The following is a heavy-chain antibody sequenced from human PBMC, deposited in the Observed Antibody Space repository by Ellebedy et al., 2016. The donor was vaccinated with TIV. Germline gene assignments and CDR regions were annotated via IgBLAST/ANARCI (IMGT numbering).Heavy chain of an antibody. CDR2: IIPFFGTA. J-gene: IGHJ6*03. V-gene: IGHV1-69*13. Sequence: SVKVSXXASGGPFRSDAISWVRQAPGQGLEWMGGIIPFFGTANYAQRCQGRVTITADDSTSTVYMELSNLTSDDTAVYYCARTERWYTLDGPADYYHYMDIWGNGTTVIVSS. CDR3: ARTERWYTLDGPADYYHYMDI. CDR1: GGPFRSDA. D-gene: IGHD6-13*01.